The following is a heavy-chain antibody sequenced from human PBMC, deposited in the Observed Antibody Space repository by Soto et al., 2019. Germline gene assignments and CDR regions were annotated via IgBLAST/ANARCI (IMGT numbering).Heavy chain of an antibody. CDR1: GGTFSSYA. CDR2: IIPIFGTA. D-gene: IGHD3-10*01. Sequence: SVKVSCKASGGTFSSYAISWVRQAPGQGLEWMGGIIPIFGTANYAQKFQGRVTVTADESTSTAYMELSSLRSEDTAVYYCARVWLQGNWFDPWGQGTLVTVSS. CDR3: ARVWLQGNWFDP. V-gene: IGHV1-69*13. J-gene: IGHJ5*02.